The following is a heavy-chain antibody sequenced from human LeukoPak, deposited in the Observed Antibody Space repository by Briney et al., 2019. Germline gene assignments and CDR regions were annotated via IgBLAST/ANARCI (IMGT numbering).Heavy chain of an antibody. CDR3: ARKVKAAAGSRYYYYYYYMDV. J-gene: IGHJ6*03. CDR1: GGSFSGYY. CDR2: INHSGST. Sequence: SETLSLTCAVYGGSFSGYYWSWIRQPPGKGLEWIGEINHSGSTNYNPSLKSRVTISVDKSKNQFSLKLSSVTAADTAVYYCARKVKAAAGSRYYYYYYYMDVWGKGTTVTVSS. V-gene: IGHV4-34*01. D-gene: IGHD6-13*01.